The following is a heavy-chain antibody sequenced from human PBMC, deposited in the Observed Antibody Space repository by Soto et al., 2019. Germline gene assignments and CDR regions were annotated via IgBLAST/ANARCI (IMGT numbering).Heavy chain of an antibody. CDR2: FHYSENT. V-gene: IGHV4-39*01. D-gene: IGHD2-2*01. CDR3: ARLGGYCSSTSCYGYYGMDV. J-gene: IGHJ6*02. Sequence: PSETLSLTCTVSGGSLSSGPYSWGWIRQPPGEGLEWIGTFHYSENTYYNPSLESRVTISVDTSKNQFSLKVTSVTVADTAVYYCARLGGYCSSTSCYGYYGMDVWGQGTTVTVS. CDR1: GGSLSSGPYS.